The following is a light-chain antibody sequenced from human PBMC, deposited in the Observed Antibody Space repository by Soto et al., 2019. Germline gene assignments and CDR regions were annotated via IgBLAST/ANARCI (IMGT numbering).Light chain of an antibody. Sequence: EIVLTQSPGTLSLSPGETATLSCRASQSVSSTFLTWYQQKPGQAPRLLIYGAFSRAAGIPDRFSGSGSGTDFTLTISRLEPEDFEVYFCQQYGTSRLTFGGGTKVDIK. V-gene: IGKV3-20*01. J-gene: IGKJ4*01. CDR2: GAF. CDR1: QSVSSTF. CDR3: QQYGTSRLT.